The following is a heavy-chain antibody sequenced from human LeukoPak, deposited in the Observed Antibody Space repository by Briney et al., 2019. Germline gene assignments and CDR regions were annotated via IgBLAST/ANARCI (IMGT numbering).Heavy chain of an antibody. D-gene: IGHD5-18*01. CDR3: ARASIRHSRDTSMVSSFGGFDY. Sequence: GGSLRLSCAASGFTVSSNYMSWVRQAPGKGLEWVSVIYSGGSTYYADSVKGRFTISRDNSKNTLYLQMTSLRAEDTAVYYCARASIRHSRDTSMVSSFGGFDYWGQGTLVTVSS. CDR2: IYSGGST. J-gene: IGHJ4*02. CDR1: GFTVSSNY. V-gene: IGHV3-53*01.